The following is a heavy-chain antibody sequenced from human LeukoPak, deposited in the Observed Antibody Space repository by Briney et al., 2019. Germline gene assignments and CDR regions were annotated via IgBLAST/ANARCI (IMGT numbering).Heavy chain of an antibody. J-gene: IGHJ5*02. Sequence: SETLSLTCTVSGGSISSSSYYWAWIRQSPGKRLEWMGSIHYGGSTYENPSLKSRVTISVDTSKNQFSLNLIYVTAADTAVYYCAGQTYGDYSANWFDPWGQGTLVTVSA. V-gene: IGHV4-39*01. CDR1: GGSISSSSYY. D-gene: IGHD4-17*01. CDR2: IHYGGST. CDR3: AGQTYGDYSANWFDP.